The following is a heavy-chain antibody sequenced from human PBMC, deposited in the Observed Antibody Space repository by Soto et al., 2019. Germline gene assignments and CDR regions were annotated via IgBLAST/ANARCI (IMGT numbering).Heavy chain of an antibody. J-gene: IGHJ4*02. D-gene: IGHD6-19*01. Sequence: GSLRLSCAASGFTFSSYAMSWVRQAPGKGLEWVSAISGSGGSTYYADSVKGRFTISRDNSKNTLYLQMNSLRAEDTAVYYCAKPTEYSSGWYRFDYWGQGTLANVSS. V-gene: IGHV3-23*01. CDR2: ISGSGGST. CDR1: GFTFSSYA. CDR3: AKPTEYSSGWYRFDY.